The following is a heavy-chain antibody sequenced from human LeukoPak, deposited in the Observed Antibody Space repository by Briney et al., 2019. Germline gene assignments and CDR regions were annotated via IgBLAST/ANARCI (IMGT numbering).Heavy chain of an antibody. CDR2: INPNSGGT. J-gene: IGHJ5*01. Sequence: ASVKVSCKASGYTFTGHYMHWVRQAPGQGLEWMGWINPNSGGTNYAQKFQGWVTMTRDTSISTTYLGLSRLRYDDTAVYYCAREYSSSWFDSWDQGTLVTVSS. CDR1: GYTFTGHY. D-gene: IGHD2-15*01. V-gene: IGHV1-2*04. CDR3: AREYSSSWFDS.